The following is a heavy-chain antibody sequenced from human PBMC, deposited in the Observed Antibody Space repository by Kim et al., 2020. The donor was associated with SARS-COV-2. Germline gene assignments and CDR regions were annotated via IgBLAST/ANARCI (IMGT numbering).Heavy chain of an antibody. J-gene: IGHJ3*02. CDR3: AGGDSSSWSVI. V-gene: IGHV1-46*01. D-gene: IGHD6-13*01. CDR2: T. Sequence: TSYAQKFQGRVTMTRDTSTSTVYMELSSLRSEDTAVYYCAGGDSSSWSVIWGQGTMVTVSS.